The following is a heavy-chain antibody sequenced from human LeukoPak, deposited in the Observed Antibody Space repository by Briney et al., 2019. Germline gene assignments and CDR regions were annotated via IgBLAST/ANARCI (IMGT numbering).Heavy chain of an antibody. D-gene: IGHD3-10*01. CDR3: ARFGVLWFGEFDPHYFDY. CDR1: GGSISSGSYY. V-gene: IGHV4-61*02. Sequence: SETLSLTCTVSGGSISSGSYYWSWIRQPAGQGLEYIGRMYTSGSTNYNPSLKSRVTISVDTSKNQFSLKLSSVTAADTAVYYCARFGVLWFGEFDPHYFDYWGQGTLVTVSS. CDR2: MYTSGST. J-gene: IGHJ4*02.